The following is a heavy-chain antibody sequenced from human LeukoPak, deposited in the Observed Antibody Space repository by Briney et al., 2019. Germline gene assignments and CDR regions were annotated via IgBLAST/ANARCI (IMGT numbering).Heavy chain of an antibody. V-gene: IGHV3-23*01. Sequence: GGCLRLSCAASGFTFTSYAMGWVRQAPGKGLEWDSSVSGSGDGTYYADSVKGRFTISRDNSKKTLDLHMDSLRAEDTAVYYCAKERLGGNYGDYAVDYWGQGTMVTVSS. CDR1: GFTFTSYA. CDR3: AKERLGGNYGDYAVDY. CDR2: VSGSGDGT. D-gene: IGHD4-17*01. J-gene: IGHJ4*02.